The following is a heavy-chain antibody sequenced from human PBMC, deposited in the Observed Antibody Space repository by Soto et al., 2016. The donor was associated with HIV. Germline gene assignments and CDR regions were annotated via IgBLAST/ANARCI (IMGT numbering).Heavy chain of an antibody. J-gene: IGHJ4*02. Sequence: EVQLLESGGGLVQPGGSLRLSCAASGFSFSTYAMSWVRQAPGKGLEWVASISGSGSSTYYADSVKGRFTISRDNSKNTLYLQMKSLRADDTAVYYCTKDLPGRPVGARGRDYFDYWGPGEPWSPPPQ. V-gene: IGHV3-23*01. D-gene: IGHD1-26*01. CDR3: TKDLPGRPVGARGRDYFDY. CDR2: ISGSGSST. CDR1: GFSFSTYA.